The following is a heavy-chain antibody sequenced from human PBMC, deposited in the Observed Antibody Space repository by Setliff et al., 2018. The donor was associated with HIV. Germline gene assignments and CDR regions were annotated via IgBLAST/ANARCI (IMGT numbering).Heavy chain of an antibody. CDR3: ARDYSTLGRSDDAFDM. D-gene: IGHD3-3*01. CDR2: ASYSGNA. J-gene: IGHJ3*02. Sequence: PSETLSLTCTVSGDSVSRYYWSWIRQSPGKGLEWIGYASYSGNANYNPSLKSRVTISVDTTKNQFSLKLTSMTAAGTAIYYCARDYSTLGRSDDAFDMWGPGTMVTVSS. V-gene: IGHV4-59*02. CDR1: GDSVSRYY.